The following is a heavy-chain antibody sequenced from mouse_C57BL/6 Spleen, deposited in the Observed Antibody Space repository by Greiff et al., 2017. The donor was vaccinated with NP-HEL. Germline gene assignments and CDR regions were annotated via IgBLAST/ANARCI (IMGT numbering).Heavy chain of an antibody. CDR1: GFTFTSYD. CDR2: IYTRDGST. J-gene: IGHJ3*01. D-gene: IGHD2-4*01. V-gene: IGHV1-85*01. CDR3: AIEDDYGFGY. Sequence: QVQLQQSGPELVKPGASVKLSCEASGFTFTSYDMNWVHQSPGQGLEWIGLIYTRDGSTKYTEKFKGKATFTVDTSYSTAYLELHSLATEDSAVYFWAIEDDYGFGYWGKGTLVTVSA.